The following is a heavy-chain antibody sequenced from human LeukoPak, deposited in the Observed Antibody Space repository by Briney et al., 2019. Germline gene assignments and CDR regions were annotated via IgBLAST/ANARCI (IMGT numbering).Heavy chain of an antibody. CDR3: ARVSHCSGGSCYSLPFDY. CDR1: GFTVSSNC. CDR2: IYSGGST. D-gene: IGHD2-15*01. J-gene: IGHJ4*02. Sequence: GGSLRLSCAASGFTVSSNCMSWVRQAPGKGLEWVSVIYSGGSTYYADSVKGRFTISRDNSKNTLYLQMNSLRAEDTAVYYCARVSHCSGGSCYSLPFDYWGQGTLVTVSS. V-gene: IGHV3-66*01.